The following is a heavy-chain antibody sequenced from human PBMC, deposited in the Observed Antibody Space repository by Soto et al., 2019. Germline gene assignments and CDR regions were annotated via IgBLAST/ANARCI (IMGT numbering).Heavy chain of an antibody. D-gene: IGHD4-17*01. CDR2: IIPIFGTA. Sequence: QVQLVQSGAEVKKPGFSVKVSCKASGGTFSSYAISWVRQAPGQGLEWMGGIIPIFGTANYAQKFQGRVTITADESTSTAYMELSSLRSEDTAVYYCATYTVTKTRTHFDYWGQGTLVTVSS. CDR3: ATYTVTKTRTHFDY. J-gene: IGHJ4*02. V-gene: IGHV1-69*01. CDR1: GGTFSSYA.